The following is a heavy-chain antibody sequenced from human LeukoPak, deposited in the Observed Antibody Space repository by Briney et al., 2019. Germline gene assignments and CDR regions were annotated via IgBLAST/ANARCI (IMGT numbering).Heavy chain of an antibody. CDR1: GFTLDDYG. CDR2: INWNGGST. J-gene: IGHJ5*02. Sequence: GGSLRLSCAASGFTLDDYGMSWVRQAPGKGLEWVSGINWNGGSTGYADSVKGRFTISRDNAKNSLYLQMNSLRAEDTALYYCARVRSRQPLLYEGWFDPWGQGTLVTVSS. V-gene: IGHV3-20*04. D-gene: IGHD2-2*02. CDR3: ARVRSRQPLLYEGWFDP.